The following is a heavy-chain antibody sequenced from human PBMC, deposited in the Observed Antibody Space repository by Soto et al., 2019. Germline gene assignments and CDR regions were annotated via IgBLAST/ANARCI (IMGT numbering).Heavy chain of an antibody. D-gene: IGHD1-1*01. CDR1: GYTFTSYG. CDR2: ISAHNGNT. J-gene: IGHJ4*02. CDR3: GRGRYGDY. V-gene: IGHV1-18*01. Sequence: QVHLVQSGAEVKKPGASVKVSCKASGYTFTSYGITWVRQAPGQGLEWMGWISAHNGNTDYAQKIQGRVIVTKDTSTRTAYMELRSLRSDDTAVYYCGRGRYGDYWGQGALVTVSS.